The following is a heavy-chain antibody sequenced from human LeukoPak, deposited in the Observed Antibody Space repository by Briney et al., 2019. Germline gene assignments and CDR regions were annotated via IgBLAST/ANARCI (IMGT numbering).Heavy chain of an antibody. V-gene: IGHV1-18*04. Sequence: GVSVKVSCTASGYTFTSDGISWVRQAPGQGLEWMGSISPYTGNTKYAERLQGRVIMTTDTSTRTAYMELRSLKSDDTAVFYCARDQYDHVWGSYRPYFDYWGQGTLVSVSS. CDR2: ISPYTGNT. D-gene: IGHD3-16*02. J-gene: IGHJ4*02. CDR3: ARDQYDHVWGSYRPYFDY. CDR1: GYTFTSDG.